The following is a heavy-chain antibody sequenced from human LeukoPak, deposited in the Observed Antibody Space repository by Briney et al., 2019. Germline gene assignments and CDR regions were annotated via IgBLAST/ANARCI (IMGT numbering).Heavy chain of an antibody. CDR1: GFTFGDYV. D-gene: IGHD6-13*01. Sequence: PGRSLRLSCTASGFTFGDYVMSWVRQAPGKGLEWVGFIRSKPYGATTEYAASVKGRFIISRDDSKTIAYLQMNSLKSEDTAVYYCTTGSATGTGSGYWGQGTLVTVSS. J-gene: IGHJ4*02. V-gene: IGHV3-49*04. CDR2: IRSKPYGATT. CDR3: TTGSATGTGSGY.